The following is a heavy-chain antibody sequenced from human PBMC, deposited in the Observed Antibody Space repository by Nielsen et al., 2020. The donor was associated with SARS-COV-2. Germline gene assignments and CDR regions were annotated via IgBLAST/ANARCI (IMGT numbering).Heavy chain of an antibody. CDR2: ISYDGSDK. J-gene: IGHJ4*02. CDR3: AREHFVGGLGIVVVISTILDY. V-gene: IGHV3-30*03. CDR1: GFTFRNYG. D-gene: IGHD3-22*01. Sequence: GESLKISCAAAGFTFRNYGMHWVRQAPGKGLEWVAVISYDGSDKYYADSVKGRFTISRDNSKNTLYLHMSNLRSEDTAVYYCAREHFVGGLGIVVVISTILDYWGQGTLVTVSS.